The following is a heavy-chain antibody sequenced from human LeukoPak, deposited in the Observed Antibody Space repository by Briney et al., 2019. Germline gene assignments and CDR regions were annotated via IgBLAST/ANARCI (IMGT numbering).Heavy chain of an antibody. V-gene: IGHV4-30-2*01. J-gene: IGHJ5*02. CDR1: GGSISSGGYS. Sequence: PSQTLSLTCAVSGGSISSGGYSWSWIRQPPGKGLEWIGYIYHSGSTYYNPSLKSRVTISVDRSKNQFSLKLSSVTAADTAVYYCARGASRGRWFDPWSQGTLVTVSS. CDR2: IYHSGST. D-gene: IGHD6-6*01. CDR3: ARGASRGRWFDP.